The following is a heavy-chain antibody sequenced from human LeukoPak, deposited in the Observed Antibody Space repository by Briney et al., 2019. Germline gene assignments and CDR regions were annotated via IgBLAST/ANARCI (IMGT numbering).Heavy chain of an antibody. Sequence: SETLSLTCTVSGGSISSGSYYWSWIRQPAGKGLEWIGRIYTSGSTNYSPSLKSRVTISVDTSKNQFSLKLSSVTAADTAVYYCARDLILWGQGTLVTVSS. CDR1: GGSISSGSYY. D-gene: IGHD2-8*01. CDR2: IYTSGST. J-gene: IGHJ4*02. V-gene: IGHV4-61*02. CDR3: ARDLIL.